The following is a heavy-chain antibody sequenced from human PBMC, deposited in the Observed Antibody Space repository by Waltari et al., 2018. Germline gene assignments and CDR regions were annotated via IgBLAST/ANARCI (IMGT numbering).Heavy chain of an antibody. CDR3: SRDPRWLDV. CDR2: LGGRGTII. D-gene: IGHD5-12*01. CDR1: GFTFSDHY. Sequence: QVQLVESGGGLVKPGGSLRLSCAASGFTFSDHYMSWIRQAPGKGWEWSSYLGGRGTIITDADCGKGRFTISRDNAKNSLYLQMNSLTAEDTAVYFCSRDPRWLDVWGKGTTVTVSS. J-gene: IGHJ6*04. V-gene: IGHV3-11*01.